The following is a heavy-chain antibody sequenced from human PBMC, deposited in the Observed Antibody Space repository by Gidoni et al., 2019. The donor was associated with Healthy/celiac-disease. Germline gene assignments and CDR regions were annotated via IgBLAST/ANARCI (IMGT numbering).Heavy chain of an antibody. J-gene: IGHJ3*02. CDR3: ASYYDSSGHDAFDI. D-gene: IGHD3-22*01. V-gene: IGHV3-7*01. Sequence: EVQLVESGGGLVQPGGSLRLSCAASGFPFSSYWMSWVRQAPGKGLEWVANIKQDGSEKYYVDSVKGRFTSSRDNAKNSLYLQMNSLRAEDTAVYYCASYYDSSGHDAFDIWGQGTMVTVSS. CDR1: GFPFSSYW. CDR2: IKQDGSEK.